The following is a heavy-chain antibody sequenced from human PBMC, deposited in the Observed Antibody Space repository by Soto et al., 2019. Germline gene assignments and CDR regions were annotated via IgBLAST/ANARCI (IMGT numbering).Heavy chain of an antibody. CDR2: IGTTGDT. CDR3: ARGVVGAGPFDS. V-gene: IGHV3-13*01. J-gene: IGHJ4*02. Sequence: EVQLVESGGGLVQPGGSLRLSCEASGFTFSRYDMHWVRQATGKGLEWVSSIGTTGDTYYPGSVKGRFTISRENAGNSFYLQMVSLGAGDTAVYYCARGVVGAGPFDSWGQGTLVTVSS. D-gene: IGHD3-10*01. CDR1: GFTFSRYD.